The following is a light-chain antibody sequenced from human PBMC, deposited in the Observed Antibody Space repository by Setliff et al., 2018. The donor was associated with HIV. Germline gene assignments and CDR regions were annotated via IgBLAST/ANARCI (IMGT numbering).Light chain of an antibody. CDR1: SSDVGGYNY. V-gene: IGLV2-14*01. CDR2: EVS. Sequence: SSDVGGYNYVSWYQQHPGKAPKLMIYEVSNRPSGVSNRFSGSKSGNTASLTISGLQAEDEADYYCSSYTSSSTLIVFGTGTKV. J-gene: IGLJ1*01. CDR3: SSYTSSSTLIV.